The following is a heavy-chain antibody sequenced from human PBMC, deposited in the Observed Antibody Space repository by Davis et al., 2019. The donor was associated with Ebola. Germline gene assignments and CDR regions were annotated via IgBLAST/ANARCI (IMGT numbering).Heavy chain of an antibody. V-gene: IGHV4-34*01. J-gene: IGHJ4*02. Sequence: SETLSLTCAVYGGSFSGYYWSWIRQPPGKGLEWIGEINHSGSTNYNPSLKSRVTISVDTSKNQFSLKLTSVTAADTAVYHCARLHNWNGLDYWGQGTLVTVSS. CDR1: GGSFSGYY. CDR3: ARLHNWNGLDY. D-gene: IGHD1-20*01. CDR2: INHSGST.